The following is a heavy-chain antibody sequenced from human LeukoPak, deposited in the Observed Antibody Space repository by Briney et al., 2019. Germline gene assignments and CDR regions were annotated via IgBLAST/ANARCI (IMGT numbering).Heavy chain of an antibody. J-gene: IGHJ5*02. CDR1: GFTFSSYA. V-gene: IGHV3-23*01. D-gene: IGHD3-10*01. CDR3: ARGSSMVRGALKYNWFDP. CDR2: ISGSGGST. Sequence: PGGSLRLSCAASGFTFSSYAMSWVRQAPGKGLEWVSAISGSGGSTYYADSVKGRFTISRDNSKNTLYLQMNSLRAEDTAVYYCARGSSMVRGALKYNWFDPWGQGTLVTVSS.